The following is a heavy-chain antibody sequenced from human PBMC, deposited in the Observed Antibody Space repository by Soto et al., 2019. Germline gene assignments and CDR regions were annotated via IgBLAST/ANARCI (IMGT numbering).Heavy chain of an antibody. CDR2: ISGSGDRT. CDR1: GITISNYP. J-gene: IGHJ4*02. V-gene: IGHV3-23*01. Sequence: EVQLLESGGGLVQPGGSLRLSCAASGITISNYPMSWVRQAPGKGLDWVSGISGSGDRTYYADSAKGRFTISKDISKNSLSLQLDSLRVEDTAVYFCVKDDGGEPSTAPHWGQGTLVTVSS. CDR3: VKDDGGEPSTAPH. D-gene: IGHD2-21*01.